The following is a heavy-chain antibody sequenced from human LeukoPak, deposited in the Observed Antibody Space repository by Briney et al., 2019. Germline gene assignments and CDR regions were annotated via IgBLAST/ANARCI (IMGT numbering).Heavy chain of an antibody. CDR3: AKGRYSYGFDY. CDR1: GFTFDDYA. J-gene: IGHJ4*02. V-gene: IGHV3-9*01. Sequence: GGSLRLSCAASGFTFDDYAMHWVRQAPGKGLEWVSGISWNSGSIGYADSVKGRFTISRDNAKNSLYLQMNSLRAEDTALYHCAKGRYSYGFDYWGQGTLVTVSS. D-gene: IGHD5-18*01. CDR2: ISWNSGSI.